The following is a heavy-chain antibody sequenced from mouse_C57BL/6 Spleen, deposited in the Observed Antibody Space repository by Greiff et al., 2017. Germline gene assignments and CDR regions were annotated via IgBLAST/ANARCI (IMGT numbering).Heavy chain of an antibody. J-gene: IGHJ4*01. CDR3: TREGITTVVGNYSAMDY. V-gene: IGHV1-15*01. D-gene: IGHD1-1*01. Sequence: QVQLKEPGAELVRPGASVTLSCKASGYTFTDYEMHWVKQTPVHGLEWIGAIDPETGGTAYNQKFKGKAILTADKSSSTAYMGLRSLTSEDSAVYYCTREGITTVVGNYSAMDYWGQGTSVTVSS. CDR2: IDPETGGT. CDR1: GYTFTDYE.